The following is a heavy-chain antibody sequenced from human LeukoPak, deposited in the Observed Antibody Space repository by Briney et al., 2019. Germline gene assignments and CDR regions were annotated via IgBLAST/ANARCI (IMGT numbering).Heavy chain of an antibody. CDR2: IYYSGST. D-gene: IGHD3-22*01. CDR3: ARVVRRYYDSSGYYFDY. V-gene: IGHV4-31*03. J-gene: IGHJ4*02. Sequence: PSETLSLTCTVSGGSISSGGYYWSWIRQHPGQGLGWIGYIYYSGSTYYNPSLKSRVTISVDTSKNQFSLKLSSVTAADTAVYYCARVVRRYYDSSGYYFDYWGQGTLVTVSS. CDR1: GGSISSGGYY.